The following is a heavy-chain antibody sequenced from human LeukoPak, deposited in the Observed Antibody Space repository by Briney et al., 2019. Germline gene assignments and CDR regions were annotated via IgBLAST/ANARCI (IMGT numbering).Heavy chain of an antibody. CDR2: IYPGDSDT. CDR3: ARDLAATRDALDI. V-gene: IGHV5-51*01. J-gene: IGHJ3*02. D-gene: IGHD2-15*01. Sequence: GESLKISCKGSGYIFTSSWIGWVRQMPGKGLEWMGIIYPGDSDTRYSPPFQGQVTISADKSISTAYLQWSSLKASDTAMYYCARDLAATRDALDIWGQGTMVTVSS. CDR1: GYIFTSSW.